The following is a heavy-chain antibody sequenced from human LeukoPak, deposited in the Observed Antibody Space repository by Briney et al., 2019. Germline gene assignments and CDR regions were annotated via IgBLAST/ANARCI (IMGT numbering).Heavy chain of an antibody. Sequence: GGSLRLSCAASGFTFSSYSMNWVRQAPGKGLEWVSSISSSSSYIYYADSVKGRFTISRDNAKSSLYLQMNSLRAEDTAVYYCARVGSSGYYYFDYWGQGTLVTVSS. D-gene: IGHD3-22*01. CDR2: ISSSSSYI. V-gene: IGHV3-21*01. J-gene: IGHJ4*02. CDR3: ARVGSSGYYYFDY. CDR1: GFTFSSYS.